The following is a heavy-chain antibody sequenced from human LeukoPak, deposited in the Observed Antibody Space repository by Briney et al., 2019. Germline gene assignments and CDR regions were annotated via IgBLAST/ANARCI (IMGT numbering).Heavy chain of an antibody. J-gene: IGHJ5*02. CDR1: GYTFTSYD. CDR2: MNPNSGNT. V-gene: IGHV1-8*03. CDR3: ASSSPDYDFWSGYYRGGWFDP. D-gene: IGHD3-3*01. Sequence: ASVKVSCKASGYTFTSYDINWVRQATGQGLEWMGWMNPNSGNTGYAQKFQGRVTVTRNTSISTAYMELSSLRSEDTAVYYCASSSPDYDFWSGYYRGGWFDPWGQGTLVTVSS.